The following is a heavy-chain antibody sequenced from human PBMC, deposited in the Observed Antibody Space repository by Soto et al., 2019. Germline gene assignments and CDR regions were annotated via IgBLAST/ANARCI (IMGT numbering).Heavy chain of an antibody. Sequence: GSXRLSCAASGFTXXXXXXTXVRQPSGKGLEWVSATSGGGESTYYADSVKGRFTISRDNSKNTLYLQMSNLRAEDTAVYYCAKYYYDSSGSKAFDYWGQGTLVTVSS. CDR3: AKYYYDSSGSKAFDY. CDR2: TSGGGEST. CDR1: GFTXXXXX. V-gene: IGHV3-23*01. D-gene: IGHD3-22*01. J-gene: IGHJ4*02.